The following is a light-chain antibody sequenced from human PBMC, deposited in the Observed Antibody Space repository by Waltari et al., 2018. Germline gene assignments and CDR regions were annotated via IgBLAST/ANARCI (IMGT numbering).Light chain of an antibody. CDR2: AAS. CDR3: QQVNTYSWT. Sequence: DIHLTQFPSYLSASVGDRVTITCRASRGISSYLAWYQQKPGKAPKLLIYAASTLQSGVPLRFSGSGSGTEFTLTISSLQPEDFATYYCQQVNTYSWTFGQGTKVEIK. J-gene: IGKJ1*01. CDR1: RGISSY. V-gene: IGKV1-9*01.